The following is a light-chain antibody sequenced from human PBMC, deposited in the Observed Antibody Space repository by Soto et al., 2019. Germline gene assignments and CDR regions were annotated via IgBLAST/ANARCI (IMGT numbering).Light chain of an antibody. CDR2: GAS. Sequence: IVLTQSPATLSLSPGERATLSCTASQHVTTTYIAWYQQKFGQAPRLLIYGASTRATGTPDRFTGGGFGTDFTLTISSLQAEDVAVYYCQQYYTTPQSFGQGTKVEIK. J-gene: IGKJ1*01. V-gene: IGKV3-20*01. CDR3: QQYYTTPQS. CDR1: QHVTTTY.